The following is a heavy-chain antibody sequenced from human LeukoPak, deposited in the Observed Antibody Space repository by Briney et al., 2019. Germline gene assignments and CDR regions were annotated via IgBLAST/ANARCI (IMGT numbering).Heavy chain of an antibody. Sequence: GGSLRLSCAASGFIFSSYSMNWVRQAPGKGLEWVSYISSSSSTIYYADSVKGRFTISRDNAKNSLYLQMNSLRAEDTAVYYCARASSPGWFDPWGQGTLVTVSS. CDR1: GFIFSSYS. CDR3: ARASSPGWFDP. V-gene: IGHV3-48*01. J-gene: IGHJ5*02. CDR2: ISSSSSTI.